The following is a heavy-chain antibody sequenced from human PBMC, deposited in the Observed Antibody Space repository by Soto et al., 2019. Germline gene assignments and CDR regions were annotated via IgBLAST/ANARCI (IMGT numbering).Heavy chain of an antibody. CDR1: GYTFTRYT. CDR2: INPDNGNT. Sequence: SVKVSCKASGYTFTRYTMNWVRQAPGQRLEWMGWINPDNGNTKSSQKFKDRVIITRDTSASTAYMDLSSLRSEDTAVYYCARGIATGQLDPWGQGTLVTVSS. CDR3: ARGIATGQLDP. V-gene: IGHV1-3*01. J-gene: IGHJ5*02. D-gene: IGHD2-15*01.